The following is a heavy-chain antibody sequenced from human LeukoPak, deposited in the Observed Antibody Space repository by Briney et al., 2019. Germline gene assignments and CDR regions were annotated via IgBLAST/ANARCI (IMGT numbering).Heavy chain of an antibody. CDR2: INHSGST. D-gene: IGHD1-26*01. CDR1: GGSFSGYY. V-gene: IGHV4-34*01. J-gene: IGHJ3*02. Sequence: SETLSLTCAVYGGSFSGYYWSWIRQPPGKGLEWIGEINHSGSTNYNPSLKSRVTISVDTSKNQFSLKLSSVTAADTAIYYCARAGRWEGRPHAFDIWGQGTMVTVSS. CDR3: ARAGRWEGRPHAFDI.